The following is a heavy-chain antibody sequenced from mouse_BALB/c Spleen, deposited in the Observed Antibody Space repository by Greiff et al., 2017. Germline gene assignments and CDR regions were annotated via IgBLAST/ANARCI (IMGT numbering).Heavy chain of an antibody. CDR2: IWAGGST. D-gene: IGHD2-4*01. CDR1: GFSLTSYG. V-gene: IGHV2-9*02. J-gene: IGHJ3*01. CDR3: AREDYDYDGQAWFAY. Sequence: QVQLKESGPGLVAPSQSLSITCTVSGFSLTSYGVHWVRQPPGKGLEWLGVIWAGGSTNYNSALMSRLSISKDNSKSQVFLKMNSLQTDDTAMYYCAREDYDYDGQAWFAYWGQGTLVTVSA.